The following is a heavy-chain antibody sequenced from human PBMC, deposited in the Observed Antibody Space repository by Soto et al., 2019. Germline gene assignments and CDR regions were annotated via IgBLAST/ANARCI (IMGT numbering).Heavy chain of an antibody. J-gene: IGHJ4*02. Sequence: ASVKVSCKASGYTFVSYGVDWVRQAPGQGLEWMGWISAYNGYPNYAQKFQGRVTMTTDTSTSTAYMELRSLRSDDTAVYYCARVSAGDCTNGVCYRESDYWGQGTLVTVSS. V-gene: IGHV1-18*01. CDR3: ARVSAGDCTNGVCYRESDY. CDR1: GYTFVSYG. CDR2: ISAYNGYP. D-gene: IGHD2-8*01.